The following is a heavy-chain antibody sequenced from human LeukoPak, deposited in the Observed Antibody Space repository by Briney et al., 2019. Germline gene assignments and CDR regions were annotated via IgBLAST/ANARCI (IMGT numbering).Heavy chain of an antibody. CDR1: GASFSGYY. Sequence: SETLSLTCAVYGASFSGYYWSWIRQPPGKGLEWIGDIYYSASTSYNPSLKSRVTISVDMSKNQFSLKLRSVTAADTAVYYCARDPYYDSGGSYHVDYWGQGTLVTVSS. V-gene: IGHV4-34*01. CDR3: ARDPYYDSGGSYHVDY. CDR2: IYYSAST. J-gene: IGHJ4*02. D-gene: IGHD3-22*01.